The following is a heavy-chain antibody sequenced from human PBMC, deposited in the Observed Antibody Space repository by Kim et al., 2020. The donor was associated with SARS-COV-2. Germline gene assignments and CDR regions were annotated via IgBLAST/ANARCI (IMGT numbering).Heavy chain of an antibody. CDR3: ARDLTTTTVTTHYYYYGMDV. V-gene: IGHV3-53*01. J-gene: IGHJ6*02. CDR1: GFTVSSNY. CDR2: IYSGGST. D-gene: IGHD4-17*01. Sequence: GGSLRLSCAASGFTVSSNYMSWVRQAPGKGLEWVSVIYSGGSTYYADSVKGRFTISRDNSKNTLYLQMNSLRAEDTAVYYCARDLTTTTVTTHYYYYGMDVWGQGTTVTVSS.